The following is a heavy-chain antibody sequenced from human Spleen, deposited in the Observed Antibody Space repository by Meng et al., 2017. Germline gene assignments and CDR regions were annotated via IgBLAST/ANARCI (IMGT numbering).Heavy chain of an antibody. D-gene: IGHD5-24*01. CDR1: SGSFSGYY. CDR2: INQSGIT. CDR3: ARELATIRDY. J-gene: IGHJ4*02. V-gene: IGHV4-34*01. Sequence: QVQLQQWGAGLLKPSETLSLTCAVYSGSFSGYYWSWIRQPPGKGLEWIGEINQSGITNYNPSLKSRVTMSIDTSKNQVSLNLTSVTAADTAVYYCARELATIRDYWGQGTLVTVSS.